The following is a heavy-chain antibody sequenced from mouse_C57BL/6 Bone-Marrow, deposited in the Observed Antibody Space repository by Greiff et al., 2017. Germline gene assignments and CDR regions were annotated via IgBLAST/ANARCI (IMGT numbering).Heavy chain of an antibody. CDR1: GYTFTSYW. CDR3: AILLLRFYYAMDY. D-gene: IGHD1-1*01. CDR2: IYPGSGST. J-gene: IGHJ4*01. Sequence: QVHVKQPGAELVKPGASVKMSCKASGYTFTSYWITWVKQRPGQGLEWIGDIYPGSGSTNYNEKFKSKATLTVDTSSSTAYMQLSSLTSEDSAVYYCAILLLRFYYAMDYWGQGTSVTGSS. V-gene: IGHV1-55*01.